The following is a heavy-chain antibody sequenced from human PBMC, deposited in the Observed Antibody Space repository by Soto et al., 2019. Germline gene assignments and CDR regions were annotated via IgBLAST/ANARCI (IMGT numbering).Heavy chain of an antibody. V-gene: IGHV3-30-3*01. D-gene: IGHD5-12*01. CDR2: ISYDGSNK. CDR3: ARDYYRFNSGYGFSRDV. Sequence: QVQLVESGGGVVQPGRSLRLSCAASGFTFSSYAMHWVRQAPGKGLEWVAVISYDGSNKYYADSVKGRFTISRDNSKNTRYLQMNSLRAEDTAVYYCARDYYRFNSGYGFSRDVWGQGTTVTVSS. J-gene: IGHJ6*02. CDR1: GFTFSSYA.